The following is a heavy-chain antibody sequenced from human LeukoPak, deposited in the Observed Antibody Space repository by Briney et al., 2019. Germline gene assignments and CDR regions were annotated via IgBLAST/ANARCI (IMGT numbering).Heavy chain of an antibody. CDR3: ARDNLYSYCSSTSCQYYFDY. V-gene: IGHV4-34*01. Sequence: GSLRLSCAASGFTFSSYAMSWIRQPPGKGLEWIGEINHSGSTNYNPSLKSRVTISVDTSKNQFSLKLSSVTAADTAVYYCARDNLYSYCSSTSCQYYFDYWGQGTLVTVSS. D-gene: IGHD2-2*01. CDR2: INHSGST. CDR1: GFTFSSYA. J-gene: IGHJ4*02.